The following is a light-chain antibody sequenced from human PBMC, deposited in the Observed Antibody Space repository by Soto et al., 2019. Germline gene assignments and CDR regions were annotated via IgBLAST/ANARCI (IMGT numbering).Light chain of an antibody. J-gene: IGKJ2*01. CDR2: KAS. CDR1: QSISSW. CDR3: QQYNSYPYT. Sequence: DIQMTQSTSTLSASVGDRVTITCRASQSISSWLAWYQQKPGKAPKLLIYKASSLESGVPSRFSGSGSGTEFNLTISSLQPDDFATYYCQQYNSYPYTFGQGTKLEIK. V-gene: IGKV1-5*03.